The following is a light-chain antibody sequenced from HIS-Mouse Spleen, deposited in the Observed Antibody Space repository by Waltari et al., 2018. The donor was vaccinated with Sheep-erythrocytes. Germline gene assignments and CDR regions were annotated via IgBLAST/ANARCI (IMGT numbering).Light chain of an antibody. CDR2: GES. Sequence: EIVLTQSPGTLSLSPGERATLSCRASQSVSSSYLAWYQQKPGQAPRILIYGESSRATGIPDRFSGSGSGTDFTLTISRLEPEDFAVYYCQQYGSSPFTFGPGTKVDIK. CDR3: QQYGSSPFT. CDR1: QSVSSSY. V-gene: IGKV3-20*01. J-gene: IGKJ3*01.